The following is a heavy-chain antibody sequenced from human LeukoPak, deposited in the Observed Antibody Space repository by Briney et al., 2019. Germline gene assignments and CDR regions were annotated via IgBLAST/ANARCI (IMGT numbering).Heavy chain of an antibody. V-gene: IGHV3-21*01. Sequence: GGSLRLSCAASGFTFSSYSMNWVRQAPGKGLEWVSSISSSSSYIYYADSVKGRFTISRDNAKNTLYLQMNSLRAEDTAVYYCVRNLDFWGDSEDYWGQGTLVTVSS. J-gene: IGHJ4*02. CDR1: GFTFSSYS. CDR3: VRNLDFWGDSEDY. CDR2: ISSSSSYI. D-gene: IGHD3-3*01.